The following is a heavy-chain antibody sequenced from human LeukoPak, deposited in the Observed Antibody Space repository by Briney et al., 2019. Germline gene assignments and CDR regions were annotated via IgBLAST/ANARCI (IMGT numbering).Heavy chain of an antibody. D-gene: IGHD6-19*01. CDR1: GYIFTSYY. CDR3: ARGPGGAVGAFDY. V-gene: IGHV1-46*01. CDR2: INPNGGST. J-gene: IGHJ4*02. Sequence: ASVKVSCKASGYIFTSYYMYWVRQAPGQGLEWMGAINPNGGSTNYAQKFQGRVTMTRDTSTSTVYMELSSLRSEDTAVYYCARGPGGAVGAFDYWGQGTLVTVSS.